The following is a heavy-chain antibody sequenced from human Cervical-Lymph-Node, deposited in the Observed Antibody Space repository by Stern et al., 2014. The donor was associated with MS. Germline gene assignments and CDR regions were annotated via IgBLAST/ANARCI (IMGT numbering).Heavy chain of an antibody. D-gene: IGHD2-21*01. V-gene: IGHV1-69*09. J-gene: IGHJ3*02. CDR2: IIPMYDIA. Sequence: MQLVESGAEVRKPGSSVRVSCKTSGGTFSSYTISWVRQVPGQGLEWMGRIIPMYDIANYAQKFQGRVTITADKSTSTAYMELSSLRSEDTAVYYCARVPLVVLVPTRGDAFDIWGQGTMVTVSS. CDR3: ARVPLVVLVPTRGDAFDI. CDR1: GGTFSSYT.